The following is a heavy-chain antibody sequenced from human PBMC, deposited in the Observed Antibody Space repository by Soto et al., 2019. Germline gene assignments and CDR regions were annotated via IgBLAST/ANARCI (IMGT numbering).Heavy chain of an antibody. J-gene: IGHJ2*01. CDR2: ISGSGGST. CDR1: GFTFSSYA. CDR3: AKARTGTTFRRYFDL. Sequence: EVQLLESGGGLVQPGVSLRLSCAASGFTFSSYAMSWVRQAPGKGLEWVSAISGSGGSTYYADSVKGRVTISRDNSKNTLYLQMNSLRAEDTAVYYCAKARTGTTFRRYFDLWGRGTLVTVSS. V-gene: IGHV3-23*01. D-gene: IGHD1-7*01.